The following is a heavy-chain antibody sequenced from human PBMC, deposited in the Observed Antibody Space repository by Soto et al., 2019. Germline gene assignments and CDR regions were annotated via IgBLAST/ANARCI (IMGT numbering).Heavy chain of an antibody. V-gene: IGHV4-59*01. J-gene: IGHJ3*02. CDR2: IYYSGST. D-gene: IGHD3-3*01. CDR3: ARLEPPEPTIFGVVPSWGEAFDI. CDR1: GGSISSYY. Sequence: SETLSLTCTVSGGSISSYYWSWIRQPPGKGLEWIGYIYYSGSTNYNPSLKSRVTISVDTSKNQFSLKLSSVTAADTAVYYCARLEPPEPTIFGVVPSWGEAFDIWGQGTMVTVSS.